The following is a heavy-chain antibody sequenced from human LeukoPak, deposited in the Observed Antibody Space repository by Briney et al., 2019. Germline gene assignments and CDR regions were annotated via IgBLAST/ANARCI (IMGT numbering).Heavy chain of an antibody. CDR3: ARHDYGDRFLPGYFDY. J-gene: IGHJ4*02. Sequence: PSETLSLTSTVSGGSISSISYYWGWIRQPPGKGLEWIGSIYYSRSTYYNPSLKSRVTISVDTSKNQFSLKLSSVTAADTAVYYCARHDYGDRFLPGYFDYWGQGTLVTVSS. D-gene: IGHD4-17*01. V-gene: IGHV4-39*01. CDR1: GGSISSISYY. CDR2: IYYSRST.